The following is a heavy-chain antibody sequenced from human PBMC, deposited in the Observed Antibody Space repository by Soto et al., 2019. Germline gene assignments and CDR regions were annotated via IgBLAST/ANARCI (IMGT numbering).Heavy chain of an antibody. CDR2: ISTDGSIT. V-gene: IGHV3-74*01. Sequence: EVQLVESGGGLVQPGGSLRLSCAASGLIFSNYRMHWVRQAPGKGLVWVSCISTDGSITNYADSVKGRFTVSRDNAKNTLYLQMNSLRAEDTALYYCERDTDGLHYWGQGTMVTVSS. CDR3: ERDTDGLHY. CDR1: GLIFSNYR. J-gene: IGHJ4*02.